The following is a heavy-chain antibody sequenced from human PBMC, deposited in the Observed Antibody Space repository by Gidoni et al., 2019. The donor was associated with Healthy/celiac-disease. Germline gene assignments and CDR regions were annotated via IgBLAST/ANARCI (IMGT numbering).Heavy chain of an antibody. CDR2: SSWNSGSI. D-gene: IGHD3-22*01. Sequence: EVQLVESGGGLVHPGRSLRLSCAAAAFTFIDEAMHWVRQAPGKGLEWVSCSSWNSGSIGYADSVKGRVTISSDNAKNSLYLHMNSLRAEDTALYYCAKEMYDSSGYWSVYWGQGTLVTVSS. CDR3: AKEMYDSSGYWSVY. J-gene: IGHJ4*02. CDR1: AFTFIDEA. V-gene: IGHV3-9*01.